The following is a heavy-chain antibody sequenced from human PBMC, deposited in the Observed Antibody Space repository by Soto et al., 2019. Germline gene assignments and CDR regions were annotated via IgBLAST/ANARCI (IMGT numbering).Heavy chain of an antibody. Sequence: SGPGLVKPSQTLSLTCTVSGGSISSGDYYWSWIRQPPGKGLEWIGYIYYSGSTYYNPTLRGGATISVDTSKNQISLQLRPVPAADPAVYCCASADGSGSQPPDPWRHGTPATVSS. D-gene: IGHD3-22*01. V-gene: IGHV4-30-4*01. CDR2: IYYSGST. J-gene: IGHJ5*02. CDR3: ASADGSGSQPPDP. CDR1: GGSISSGDYY.